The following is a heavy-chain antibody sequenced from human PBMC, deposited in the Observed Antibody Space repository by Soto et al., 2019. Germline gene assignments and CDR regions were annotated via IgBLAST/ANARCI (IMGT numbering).Heavy chain of an antibody. D-gene: IGHD5-12*01. CDR1: GGSISSGDYY. J-gene: IGHJ3*02. CDR2: IYYSGST. Sequence: SETLSLTCTVSGGSISSGDYYWSWIRQPPGQGLEWIGYIYYSGSTYYNPSLKSRVTISVDTSKNQFSLKLSSVTAADTAVYYCARHGWPMTMATIGEHAFDIWGQGTMVTVSS. CDR3: ARHGWPMTMATIGEHAFDI. V-gene: IGHV4-30-4*01.